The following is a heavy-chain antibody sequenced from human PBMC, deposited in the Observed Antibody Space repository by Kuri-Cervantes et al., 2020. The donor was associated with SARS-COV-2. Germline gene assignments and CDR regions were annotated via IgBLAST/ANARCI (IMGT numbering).Heavy chain of an antibody. CDR2: SSSSSSYI. D-gene: IGHD4-11*01. CDR3: ARDLYSNYDYYGMDV. Sequence: ETLSLTCAASGFTFSSYSMNWVRQAPGKGLEWVSSSSSSSSYIYYADSVKGRFTISRDNAKNSLYLQMDSLRAEDTAVYYCARDLYSNYDYYGMDVWGQGTTVTVSS. V-gene: IGHV3-21*01. J-gene: IGHJ6*02. CDR1: GFTFSSYS.